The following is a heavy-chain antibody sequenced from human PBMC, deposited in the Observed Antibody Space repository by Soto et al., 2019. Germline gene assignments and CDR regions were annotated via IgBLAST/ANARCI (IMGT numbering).Heavy chain of an antibody. V-gene: IGHV3-23*01. J-gene: IGHJ4*02. CDR1: GFTFDSFA. D-gene: IGHD3-16*01. Sequence: VGSLRLSCAASGFTFDSFAMTCVRQAPGKGLEWVSAISASGGSTFYADSVKGRFTISRDSSKNTLYLQMNSLRAEDTAVYYCARGAVMPDSWGQGTLVTVSS. CDR2: ISASGGST. CDR3: ARGAVMPDS.